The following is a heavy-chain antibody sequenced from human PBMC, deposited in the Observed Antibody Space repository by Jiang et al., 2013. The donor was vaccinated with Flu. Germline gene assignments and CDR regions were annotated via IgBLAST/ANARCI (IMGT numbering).Heavy chain of an antibody. CDR1: GFTFSSYS. V-gene: IGHV3-21*01. D-gene: IGHD3-22*01. CDR2: ISSSSSYI. J-gene: IGHJ4*02. Sequence: VQLLESGGGLVKPGGSLRLSCAASGFTFSSYSMNWVRQAPGKGLEWVSSISSSSSYIYYADSVKGRFTISRDNAKNSLYLQMNSLRAEDTAVYYCARSPEYYYDSSGYYVFDYWGQGTLVTVSS. CDR3: ARSPEYYYDSSGYYVFDY.